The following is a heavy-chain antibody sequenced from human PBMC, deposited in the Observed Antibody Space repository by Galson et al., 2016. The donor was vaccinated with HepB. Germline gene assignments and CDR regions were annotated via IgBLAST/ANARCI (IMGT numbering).Heavy chain of an antibody. CDR2: IWYDGSDK. Sequence: SLRLSCAASGLTFSTHGMHWVRQAPGKGLEWVAVIWYDGSDKYYADSVKGRFTISRDNSKNTLYLQMNSLRVEDTAVYYCARGPSGTSDALDFWGQGTIVTVSS. D-gene: IGHD1-26*01. V-gene: IGHV3-33*01. CDR3: ARGPSGTSDALDF. J-gene: IGHJ3*01. CDR1: GLTFSTHG.